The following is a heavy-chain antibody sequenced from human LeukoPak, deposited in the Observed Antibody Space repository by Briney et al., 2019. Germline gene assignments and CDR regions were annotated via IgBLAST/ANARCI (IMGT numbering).Heavy chain of an antibody. J-gene: IGHJ4*02. Sequence: SETLSLTCAVYGGSFSSYYWGWIRQPPGEGLEWIGSIYYSGSTYYNPSLKSRVTISVVTSKNQFSLKLSSVTAADTAVYYCASFDVDYYDSSGYYYVFGPLGYWGQGTLVTVSS. V-gene: IGHV4-39*01. CDR2: IYYSGST. CDR3: ASFDVDYYDSSGYYYVFGPLGY. CDR1: GGSFSSYY. D-gene: IGHD3-22*01.